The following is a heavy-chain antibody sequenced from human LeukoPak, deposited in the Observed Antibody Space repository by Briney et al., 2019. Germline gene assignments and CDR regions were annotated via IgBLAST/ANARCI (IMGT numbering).Heavy chain of an antibody. Sequence: SETLSLTCTVSGGSISSYYWSWIRQPPGKGLEWIGYIYYSGSTNYNPSLKSRVTISVDTSKNQFSLKLSSVTAADTAVYYCARGPPAYNWNPPDYWAREPWSASPQ. D-gene: IGHD1-20*01. J-gene: IGHJ4*02. V-gene: IGHV4-59*01. CDR1: GGSISSYY. CDR3: ARGPPAYNWNPPDY. CDR2: IYYSGST.